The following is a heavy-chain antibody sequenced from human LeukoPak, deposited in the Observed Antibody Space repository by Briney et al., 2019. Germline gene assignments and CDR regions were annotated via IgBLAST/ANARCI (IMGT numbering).Heavy chain of an antibody. CDR1: GFTFSSYG. Sequence: GGSLRLSCAASGFTFSSYGMHWVRQAPGKGLEWVAVISYDGSKKYYADSVKGRFTISRDNSKNTLYLQMNSLKAEDTAVYYCARDSIFDYWGQGTLVTVSS. CDR2: ISYDGSKK. V-gene: IGHV3-30*03. D-gene: IGHD2/OR15-2a*01. CDR3: ARDSIFDY. J-gene: IGHJ4*02.